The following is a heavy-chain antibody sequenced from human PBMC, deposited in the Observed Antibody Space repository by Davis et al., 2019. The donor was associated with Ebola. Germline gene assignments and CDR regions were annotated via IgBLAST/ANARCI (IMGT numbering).Heavy chain of an antibody. CDR1: GYTFTSYA. V-gene: IGHV1-3*01. CDR2: INAGNGNT. D-gene: IGHD3-10*01. CDR3: ARAFITHLHYYYYGMDV. J-gene: IGHJ6*04. Sequence: ASVKVSCKASGYTFTSYAMHWVRQAPGQRLEWMGWINAGNGNTKYSQKFQGRVTITRDTSASTAYMELSSLRSEDTAVYYCARAFITHLHYYYYGMDVWGKGTTVTVSS.